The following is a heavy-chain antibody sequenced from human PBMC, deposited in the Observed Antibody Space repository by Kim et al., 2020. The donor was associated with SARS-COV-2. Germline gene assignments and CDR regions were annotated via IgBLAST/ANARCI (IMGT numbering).Heavy chain of an antibody. D-gene: IGHD3-10*01. Sequence: ASVKVSCRTSGYTFNGYDMHWVRQAPGQGLEWMGRIIPHSGDPYYGKKFQGRVTMTRDTSIRTVYMDLSSLRSDDTATYYCVRESYYYDYWGQGTLVTVSS. CDR3: VRESYYYDY. V-gene: IGHV1-2*02. CDR2: IIPHSGDP. J-gene: IGHJ4*02. CDR1: GYTFNGYD.